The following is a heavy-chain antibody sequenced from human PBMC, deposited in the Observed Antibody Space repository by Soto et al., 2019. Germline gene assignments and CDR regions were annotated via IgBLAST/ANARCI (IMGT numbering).Heavy chain of an antibody. Sequence: QVPLVQSGAEVKKPGASVKVSCKASGYTFTSYGISWVRQAPGRGLEWMGWISAYNGNTNYAQKLQGRVTMTTDTSTSTAYMELRSLRSDDTAVYYCARPGSPYSNYYYFDYWGQGTLVTVSS. CDR3: ARPGSPYSNYYYFDY. CDR1: GYTFTSYG. CDR2: ISAYNGNT. J-gene: IGHJ4*02. D-gene: IGHD4-4*01. V-gene: IGHV1-18*01.